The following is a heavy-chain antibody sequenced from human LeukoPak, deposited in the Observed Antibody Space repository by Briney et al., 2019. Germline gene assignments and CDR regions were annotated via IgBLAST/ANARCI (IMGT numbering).Heavy chain of an antibody. J-gene: IGHJ3*02. CDR1: GFTFSSHS. D-gene: IGHD3-22*01. CDR3: ARSITMIMVWDAFDM. Sequence: GGSLRLSCAASGFTFSSHSMNWVRQAPGKGLECVAAITADGGSKQYTNSVKDRFIISRHTPKHTLSLQMNNLRAEDPAVYYCARSITMIMVWDAFDMWGQGTMVTVSS. CDR2: ITADGGSK. V-gene: IGHV3-23*01.